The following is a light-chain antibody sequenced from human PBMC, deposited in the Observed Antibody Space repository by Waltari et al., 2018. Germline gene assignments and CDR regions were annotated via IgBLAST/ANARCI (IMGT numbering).Light chain of an antibody. CDR1: TSNIGSDT. V-gene: IGLV1-44*01. Sequence: QSVLTQPPSASGTPGQRVTISCSGTTSNIGSDTVNWFRHLPGTAPKLLMLSYTQRPSGVPDRFSGSKSGTSASLAISGLQSDDEADYYCAAWDYRLNIWVCGGGTKLTVL. J-gene: IGLJ3*02. CDR2: SYT. CDR3: AAWDYRLNIWV.